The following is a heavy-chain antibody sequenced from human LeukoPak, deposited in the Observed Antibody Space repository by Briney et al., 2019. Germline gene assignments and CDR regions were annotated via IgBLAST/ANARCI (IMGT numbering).Heavy chain of an antibody. CDR1: GFTFSSYG. V-gene: IGHV3-30*18. D-gene: IGHD3-3*01. Sequence: GGSLRLSCAASGFTFSSYGMHWVRQAPGKGLEWVAVISYDGSNKYYADSVKGRFTISRDNSKNTLYLQMNSLRAEDTAVYYCAKDVHPLRGLVDYWGQGTLVTVSS. CDR3: AKDVHPLRGLVDY. CDR2: ISYDGSNK. J-gene: IGHJ4*02.